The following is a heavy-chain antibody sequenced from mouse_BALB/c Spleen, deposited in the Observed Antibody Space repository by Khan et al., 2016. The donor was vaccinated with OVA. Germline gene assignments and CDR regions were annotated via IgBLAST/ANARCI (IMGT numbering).Heavy chain of an antibody. CDR3: TRHGYVAWFTY. D-gene: IGHD2-2*01. V-gene: IGHV1S135*01. CDR1: GYSFTSYY. Sequence: VQLKQSGPELMKPGASVKISCTASGYSFTSYYIHWVMQSHGKSLEWIGYIDPFSDTTTYNQKFKGKATLTVDKSSSTAYIHLSNLTSEDSAVYYCTRHGYVAWFTYWGQGTLVTVSA. J-gene: IGHJ3*01. CDR2: IDPFSDTT.